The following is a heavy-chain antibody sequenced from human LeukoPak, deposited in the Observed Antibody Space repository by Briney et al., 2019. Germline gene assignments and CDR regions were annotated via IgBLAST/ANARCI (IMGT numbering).Heavy chain of an antibody. D-gene: IGHD1-7*01. V-gene: IGHV3-48*02. CDR2: ISSSSRTI. CDR3: ARDQFGNYRIDY. J-gene: IGHJ4*02. CDR1: GFTFSSYS. Sequence: GGSLRLSCAASGFTFSSYSMNWVRQAPGKGLEWVSYISSSSRTIYYADSVKGRSTISRDNAKNSLYLQMNSLRDEDTAVYYCARDQFGNYRIDYWGQGTLVTVSS.